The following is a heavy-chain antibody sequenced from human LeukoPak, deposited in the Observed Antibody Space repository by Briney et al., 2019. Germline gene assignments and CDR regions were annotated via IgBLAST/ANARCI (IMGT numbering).Heavy chain of an antibody. CDR2: FDPEDGET. CDR3: ATSGMVRGVFDY. J-gene: IGHJ4*02. D-gene: IGHD3-10*01. Sequence: GASVKVSCKVSGYTLTELSMHWVRQAPGKGLEWMGGFDPEDGETIYAQKFQGRVTMTVDTSTDTAYMELSSLRSEDTAVYYCATSGMVRGVFDYWGQGTLVTVSS. V-gene: IGHV1-24*01. CDR1: GYTLTELS.